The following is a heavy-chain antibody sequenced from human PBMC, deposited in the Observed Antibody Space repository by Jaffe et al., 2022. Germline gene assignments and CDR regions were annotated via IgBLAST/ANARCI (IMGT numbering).Heavy chain of an antibody. Sequence: QITLKESGPTLVKPTQTLTLTCTFSGFSLSTSGVGVGWIRQPPGKALEWLALIYWDDDKRYSPSLKSRLTITKDTSKNQVVLTMTNMDPVDTATYYCAHHLYCSSTSCYLYFDYWGQGTLVTVSS. V-gene: IGHV2-5*02. J-gene: IGHJ4*02. CDR2: IYWDDDK. CDR3: AHHLYCSSTSCYLYFDY. D-gene: IGHD2-2*01. CDR1: GFSLSTSGVG.